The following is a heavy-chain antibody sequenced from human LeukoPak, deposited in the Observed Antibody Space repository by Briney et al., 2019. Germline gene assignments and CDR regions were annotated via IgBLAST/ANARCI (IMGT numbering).Heavy chain of an antibody. J-gene: IGHJ4*02. CDR3: ARDQRYCSSSSCPWEPFDY. D-gene: IGHD2-2*01. V-gene: IGHV3-7*05. CDR1: GFTFSSSW. Sequence: GGCLRLSCAASGFTFSSSWMSWVRQAPGKGLEWVANIKQDGSEQYYVDSVKGRFTISRDNAKNSLYLQMNSLRAEDTAVYYCARDQRYCSSSSCPWEPFDYWGQGTLVTVSS. CDR2: IKQDGSEQ.